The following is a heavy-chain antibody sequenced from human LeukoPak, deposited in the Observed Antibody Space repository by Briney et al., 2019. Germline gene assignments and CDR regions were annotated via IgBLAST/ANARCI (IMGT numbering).Heavy chain of an antibody. CDR1: GGSISSYY. J-gene: IGHJ4*02. CDR2: IYYSGST. Sequence: KPSETLSLTCTVSGGSISSYYWSRIRQPPGKGLEWIGYIYYSGSTNYNPSLKSRVTISVDTSKNQFSLKLSSVTAADTAVYYCARDRGTVTLNYWGQGTLVTVSS. V-gene: IGHV4-59*01. D-gene: IGHD4-11*01. CDR3: ARDRGTVTLNY.